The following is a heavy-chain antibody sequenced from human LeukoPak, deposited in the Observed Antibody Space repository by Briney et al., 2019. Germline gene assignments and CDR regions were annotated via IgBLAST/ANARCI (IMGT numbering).Heavy chain of an antibody. J-gene: IGHJ5*02. D-gene: IGHD6-19*01. CDR1: GYTFTGYY. CDR3: AREGVAGPRYNWFDP. V-gene: IGHV1-2*04. CDR2: INPNSGGT. Sequence: ASVKVSCKASGYTFTGYYMHWVRQAPGQGLEWMGWINPNSGGTNYAQKFQGWVTMTRDTSISTAYMELCRLRSDDTAVYYRAREGVAGPRYNWFDPWGQGTLVTVSS.